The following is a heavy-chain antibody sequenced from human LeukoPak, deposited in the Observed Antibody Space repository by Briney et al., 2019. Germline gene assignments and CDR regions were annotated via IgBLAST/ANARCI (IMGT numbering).Heavy chain of an antibody. J-gene: IGHJ5*01. CDR3: ARECNVLMLYANTKGNWFDS. V-gene: IGHV1-69*04. CDR1: GGTFSSYA. CDR2: IIPIFGIA. Sequence: ASVKVSCKASGGTFSSYAISWVRQAPGQGLEWMGRIIPIFGIANYTQKFQGTVTITPDKSTSTAYMELSSLRSEDTAVYYCARECNVLMLYANTKGNWFDSWGQGTLVTVSS. D-gene: IGHD2-8*01.